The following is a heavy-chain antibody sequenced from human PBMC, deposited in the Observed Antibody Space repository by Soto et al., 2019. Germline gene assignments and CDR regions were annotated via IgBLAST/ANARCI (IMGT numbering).Heavy chain of an antibody. CDR3: ARHDIPRHGIVVVAATPFWFDP. J-gene: IGHJ5*02. V-gene: IGHV4-39*01. CDR2: IYYSGST. CDR1: GGSISSSSYY. Sequence: QLQLQESGPGLVKPSETLSLTCTVSGGSISSSSYYWGWIRQPPGKGLEWIGSIYYSGSTYYNPSLKSRVTISVDTSKNQFSLKLSSVTAADTAVYYCARHDIPRHGIVVVAATPFWFDPWGQGTLVTVSS. D-gene: IGHD2-15*01.